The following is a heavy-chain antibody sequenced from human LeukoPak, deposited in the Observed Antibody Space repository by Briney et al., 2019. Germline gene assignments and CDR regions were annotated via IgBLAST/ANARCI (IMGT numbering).Heavy chain of an antibody. Sequence: SETLSLTCAVYGGSFSGYYWSWIRQPPGKGLEWIGEINHSGSTNYNPSLKSRVTISVDTSKNQFSLKLSSVTAADTAVYYCAREVLFDYWGQGTLVTVSS. J-gene: IGHJ4*02. CDR3: AREVLFDY. CDR2: INHSGST. V-gene: IGHV4-34*01. CDR1: GGSFSGYY.